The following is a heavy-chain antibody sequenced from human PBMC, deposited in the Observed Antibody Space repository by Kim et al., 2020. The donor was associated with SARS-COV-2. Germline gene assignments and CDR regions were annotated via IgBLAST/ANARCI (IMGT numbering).Heavy chain of an antibody. D-gene: IGHD3-3*01. V-gene: IGHV3-23*01. J-gene: IGHJ4*02. CDR3: AKDRNYDFWSGYDY. Sequence: YSADSVKGRFTISRDNSKNTLYLQMNSLRAEDTAVYYCAKDRNYDFWSGYDYWGQGTLVTVSS.